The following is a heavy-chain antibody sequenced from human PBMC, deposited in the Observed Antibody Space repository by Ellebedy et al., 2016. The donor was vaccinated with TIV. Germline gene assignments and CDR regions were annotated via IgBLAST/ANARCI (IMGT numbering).Heavy chain of an antibody. CDR2: ISYDGSNT. CDR3: ARDMKSMDFDY. D-gene: IGHD2-2*03. CDR1: GFTSTNYA. Sequence: GESLKISCAASGFTSTNYAMHWVRQAPDRGLEWVAIISYDGSNTYYRDSVKGRFTISRDNSKNTLYLQMNSLRAEDTAVYYCARDMKSMDFDYWGQGTLVTVSS. J-gene: IGHJ4*02. V-gene: IGHV3-30-3*01.